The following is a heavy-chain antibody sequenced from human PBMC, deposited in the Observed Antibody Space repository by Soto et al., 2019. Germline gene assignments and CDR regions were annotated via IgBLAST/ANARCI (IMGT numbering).Heavy chain of an antibody. J-gene: IGHJ4*02. CDR1: GYSFTSYA. CDR2: INAGNGNT. D-gene: IGHD5-12*01. V-gene: IGHV1-3*01. Sequence: QVQLVQSGAEVKKPGASVKVSCKASGYSFTSYAMYWVRQAPGQRLEWMGWINAGNGNTKYSQKFQGRVTITRDTSASTAYMELSSLRSEDTAEYYCARFGGYSGYDSLDYWGQGTLVTVSS. CDR3: ARFGGYSGYDSLDY.